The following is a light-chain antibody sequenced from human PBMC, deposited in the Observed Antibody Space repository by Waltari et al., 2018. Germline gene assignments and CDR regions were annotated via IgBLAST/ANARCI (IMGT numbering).Light chain of an antibody. CDR3: QQYYSYPQALT. Sequence: AIRMTHAPSSLSASTGDRVTITCRASQVISSYLAWYQQKPGKAPKLLIYAASTLQSGVPSRFSGSGSGTDFTLTISCLQSEDFATYYCQQYYSYPQALTFGGVTKVEIK. J-gene: IGKJ4*01. CDR1: QVISSY. V-gene: IGKV1-8*01. CDR2: AAS.